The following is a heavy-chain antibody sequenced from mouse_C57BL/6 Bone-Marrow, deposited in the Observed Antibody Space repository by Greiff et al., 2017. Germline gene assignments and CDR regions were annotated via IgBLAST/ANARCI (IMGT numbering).Heavy chain of an antibody. J-gene: IGHJ2*01. Sequence: QVQLQQPGAELVKPGASVKLSCKASGYTFTSYWMQWVKQRPGQGLEWIGEIDPSDSYTNYNQKFKGKATLTVDTSSSTAYMQLSSLTSEDSAVYYCARMGWSFGYWGQGTTLTVSS. CDR1: GYTFTSYW. CDR2: IDPSDSYT. V-gene: IGHV1-50*01. D-gene: IGHD2-3*01. CDR3: ARMGWSFGY.